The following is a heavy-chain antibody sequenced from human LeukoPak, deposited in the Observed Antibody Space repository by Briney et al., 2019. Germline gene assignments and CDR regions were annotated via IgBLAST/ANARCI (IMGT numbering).Heavy chain of an antibody. V-gene: IGHV3-33*01. CDR1: GFTFSSYG. CDR2: IWYDGSNK. J-gene: IGHJ4*02. Sequence: GGSLRLSCAASGFTFSSYGMHWVRQAPGKGLEWVAVIWYDGSNKYYADSVKGRFPISRDNSKNTVYLQMNSLRAEDTAVYYCARDDCSSTSCYFDYWGQGTLVTVSS. CDR3: ARDDCSSTSCYFDY. D-gene: IGHD2-2*01.